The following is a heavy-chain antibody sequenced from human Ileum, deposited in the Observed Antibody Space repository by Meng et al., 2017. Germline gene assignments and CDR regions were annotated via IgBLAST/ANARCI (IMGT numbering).Heavy chain of an antibody. J-gene: IGHJ4*02. Sequence: QVQLVESGGALVKPGGSLRLSCAASGFNFCDFYTGWVRQATGKGLEFIAYISAIGNTYFADSFLGRVTVSRDSAQKVLYLQMTRMRAEDTAVYYCAKSPRGIDFDDWGQGILVTVSS. V-gene: IGHV3-11*01. CDR1: GFNFCDFY. CDR3: AKSPRGIDFDD. CDR2: ISAIGNT. D-gene: IGHD3-10*01.